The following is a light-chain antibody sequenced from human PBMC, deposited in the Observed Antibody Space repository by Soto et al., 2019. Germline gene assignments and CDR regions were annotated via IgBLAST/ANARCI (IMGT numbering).Light chain of an antibody. CDR1: QSVGSY. CDR2: DAS. CDR3: QQYGNSPIT. J-gene: IGKJ5*01. V-gene: IGKV3-20*01. Sequence: EIVLTQSPATLSLSPGERATLSCRASQSVGSYLAWYQQKPGQAPRLLIYDASNRAFGIPDRFSGSGSGTDLTLTISRLEPEDFAVYYCQQYGNSPITFGQGTRLEI.